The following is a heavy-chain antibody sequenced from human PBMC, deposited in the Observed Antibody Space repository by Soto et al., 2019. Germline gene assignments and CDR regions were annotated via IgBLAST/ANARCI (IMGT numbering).Heavy chain of an antibody. V-gene: IGHV3-7*01. D-gene: IGHD5-12*01. CDR3: ETATADIVATYFGY. J-gene: IGHJ4*02. CDR1: GFIFSSYW. Sequence: PGGSLRLSCAASGFIFSSYWMNWVRQAPGKGLEWVANIRQDGSEKYYVDSVKGRFTISRDNAKNSLYLQMNSLRAEDTAVYYCETATADIVATYFGYWGQGTLVTVSS. CDR2: IRQDGSEK.